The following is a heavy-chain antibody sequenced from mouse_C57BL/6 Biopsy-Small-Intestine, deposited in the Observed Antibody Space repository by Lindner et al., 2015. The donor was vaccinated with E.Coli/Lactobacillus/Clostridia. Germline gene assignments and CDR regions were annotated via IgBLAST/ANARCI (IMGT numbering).Heavy chain of an antibody. CDR1: GYAFSSSW. Sequence: VQLQESGPELVKPGASVKISCKASGYAFSSSWMNWVKQRPGEGLEWIGRIYPGDGDTNYNGKFKGKATLTADKSSSTAYMQLSSLTSEDSAVYFCATHYDFDYWGQGTTLTVSS. CDR2: IYPGDGDT. J-gene: IGHJ2*01. V-gene: IGHV1-82*01. D-gene: IGHD2-4*01. CDR3: ATHYDFDY.